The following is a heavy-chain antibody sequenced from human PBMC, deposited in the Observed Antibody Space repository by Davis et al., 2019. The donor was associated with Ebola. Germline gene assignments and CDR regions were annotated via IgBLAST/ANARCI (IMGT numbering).Heavy chain of an antibody. CDR2: IYYSGST. CDR3: ARMITFGGVIVIRWFDP. Sequence: MPSETLSLTCTVSGGSISSSSYYWGWIRQPPGKGLEWIGSIYYSGSTYYNPSLKSRVTISVDTSKNQFSLKLSSVTAADTAVYYCARMITFGGVIVIRWFDPWGQGTLVTVSS. D-gene: IGHD3-16*02. J-gene: IGHJ5*02. CDR1: GGSISSSSYY. V-gene: IGHV4-39*01.